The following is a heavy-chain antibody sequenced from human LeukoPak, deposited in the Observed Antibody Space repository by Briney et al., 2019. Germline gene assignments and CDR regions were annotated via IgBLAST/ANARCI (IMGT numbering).Heavy chain of an antibody. V-gene: IGHV3-72*01. CDR3: GRIAITANNGMDV. D-gene: IGHD1/OR15-1a*01. CDR2: SRNKASSYTT. J-gene: IGHJ6*02. Sequence: GGSLRLSCAASGFKFSDHYIDWVRQAPGKGLEWVGRSRNKASSYTTEYAASVEGRFTISRDVSESSLYLQMNSLRTEDTAVYYCGRIAITANNGMDVWGQGTTVTVSS. CDR1: GFKFSDHY.